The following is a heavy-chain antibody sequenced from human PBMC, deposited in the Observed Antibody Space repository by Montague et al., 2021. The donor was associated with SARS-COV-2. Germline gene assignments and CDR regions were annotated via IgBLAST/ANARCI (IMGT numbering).Heavy chain of an antibody. D-gene: IGHD3-3*01. CDR2: IDWDDDK. Sequence: PALVKPTQTLTLTCTFSGFSLSTSGVCVSWIRQPPGKALEWLALIDWDDDKYYSASLKTRLTISKGPSTNQVVLTMTNMDPVDTGTYYCARMGSAVPGFISPYDFNIWGQGTQVTVSS. CDR3: ARMGSAVPGFISPYDFNI. J-gene: IGHJ4*02. V-gene: IGHV2-70*13. CDR1: GFSLSTSGVC.